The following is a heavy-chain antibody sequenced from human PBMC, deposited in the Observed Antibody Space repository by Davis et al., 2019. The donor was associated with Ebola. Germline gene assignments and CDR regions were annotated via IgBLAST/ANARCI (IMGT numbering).Heavy chain of an antibody. D-gene: IGHD1-1*01. V-gene: IGHV3-48*04. Sequence: GESLKISCAASGFTFSSYGMHWVRQAPGKGLEWVSYIHNGGSTIYYADSVRGRFTISRDNAKNSLYLQMNSLRAEDMAVYYCAKALNWNPTCGMDVWGQGTTVTVSS. CDR1: GFTFSSYG. CDR2: IHNGGSTI. CDR3: AKALNWNPTCGMDV. J-gene: IGHJ6*02.